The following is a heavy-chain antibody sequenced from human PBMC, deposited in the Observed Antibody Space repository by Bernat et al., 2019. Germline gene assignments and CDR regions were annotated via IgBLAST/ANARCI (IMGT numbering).Heavy chain of an antibody. V-gene: IGHV3-33*01. CDR3: ARGGEDYYDNSGYYFAFDI. J-gene: IGHJ3*02. Sequence: QVQLVESGGGVVQPGRSLRLSCAASGFTFSSYGMHWVRQAPGKGLEWVAAIWYDGSNKYYADSVKGRFTISRDNSKNTLYLQMNSLRAEDTAVYYCARGGEDYYDNSGYYFAFDIWGQGTMVTVSS. D-gene: IGHD3-22*01. CDR1: GFTFSSYG. CDR2: IWYDGSNK.